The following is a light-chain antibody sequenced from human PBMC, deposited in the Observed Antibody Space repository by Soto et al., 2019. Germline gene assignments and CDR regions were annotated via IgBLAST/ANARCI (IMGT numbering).Light chain of an antibody. CDR3: QQYGSSSTWT. CDR1: QSVSSSY. J-gene: IGKJ1*01. Sequence: SVLTQSPGTLSLSPGERATLSCRAIQSVSSSYLAWYQQKPGQAPRLLIYGASSRATGIPDRCSGSGSGTDFTLTISRLEPEDFAVDYCQQYGSSSTWTFGQGTKVDIK. V-gene: IGKV3-20*01. CDR2: GAS.